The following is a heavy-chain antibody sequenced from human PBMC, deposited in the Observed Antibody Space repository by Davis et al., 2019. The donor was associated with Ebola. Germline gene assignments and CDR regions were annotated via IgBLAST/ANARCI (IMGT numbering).Heavy chain of an antibody. J-gene: IGHJ4*02. CDR2: IRQDGSDK. CDR1: GFTFSSYW. Sequence: GGSLRLSCAVSGFTFSSYWMTWVRLAPGKGLEWVANIRQDGSDKQYVGSVEGRFTISRDNAKNSLYLQMNNLRVEDTGVYYCARFSRGELENYGGQGTLVTVSS. V-gene: IGHV3-7*01. CDR3: ARFSRGELENY. D-gene: IGHD3-10*01.